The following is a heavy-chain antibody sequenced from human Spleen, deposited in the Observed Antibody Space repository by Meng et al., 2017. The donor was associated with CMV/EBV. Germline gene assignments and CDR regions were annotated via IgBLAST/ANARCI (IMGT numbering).Heavy chain of an antibody. CDR2: INSDGSNT. CDR3: ARDPWDIVAIPAAPDN. V-gene: IGHV3-74*01. D-gene: IGHD2-2*01. CDR1: GFTFSGFW. J-gene: IGHJ4*02. Sequence: GESLKISCVASGFTFSGFWMHWVRQAPGKGLVWVSRINSDGSNTYYADSVKGRFTISRDNTKNTLYLQLNSLRAEDTAVYYCARDPWDIVAIPAAPDNWGQGTLVTVSS.